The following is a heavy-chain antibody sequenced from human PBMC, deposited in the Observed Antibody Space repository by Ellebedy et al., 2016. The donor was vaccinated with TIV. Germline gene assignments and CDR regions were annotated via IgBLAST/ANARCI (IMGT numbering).Heavy chain of an antibody. D-gene: IGHD3-10*01. V-gene: IGHV4-39*01. J-gene: IGHJ5*02. CDR2: MYYSGTT. Sequence: SETLSLTCTVSGGSIDSSSNYWGWIRQPPGKGLEWIGSMYYSGTTYYNPSLKSRVTISVDTSKSQFSLKLTSVPAADTALYYCARWFGELLYVRWFDPWGQGTLVTVSS. CDR1: GGSIDSSSNY. CDR3: ARWFGELLYVRWFDP.